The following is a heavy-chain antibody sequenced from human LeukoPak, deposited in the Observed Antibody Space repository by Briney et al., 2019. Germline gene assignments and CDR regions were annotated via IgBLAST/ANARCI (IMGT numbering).Heavy chain of an antibody. Sequence: GGSLRLSCAASGFFFNTYWMHWVRQAPGKGLVWVSRINSDGSKTSHADSVKGRFTISRDNAKNTLYLQMNGLRAEDTAVCYCAREGSLEYYFDYWGRGTLVTVSS. CDR3: AREGSLEYYFDY. CDR1: GFFFNTYW. J-gene: IGHJ4*02. D-gene: IGHD3-10*01. V-gene: IGHV3-74*01. CDR2: INSDGSKT.